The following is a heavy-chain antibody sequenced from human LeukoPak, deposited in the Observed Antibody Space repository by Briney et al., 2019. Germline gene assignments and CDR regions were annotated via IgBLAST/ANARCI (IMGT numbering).Heavy chain of an antibody. CDR1: GYTFTSYD. CDR3: AVITMVRGVANDPFDY. Sequence: ASVKVSCKASGYTFTSYDINWVRQATGQGLEWMGWMNPNSGNTGYAQKFQGRATMTRNTSISTAYMELSSLRSEDTAVYYCAVITMVRGVANDPFDYWGQGTLVTVSS. D-gene: IGHD3-10*01. V-gene: IGHV1-8*01. CDR2: MNPNSGNT. J-gene: IGHJ4*02.